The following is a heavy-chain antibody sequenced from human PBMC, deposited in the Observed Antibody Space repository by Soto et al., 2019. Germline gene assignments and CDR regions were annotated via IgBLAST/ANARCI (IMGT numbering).Heavy chain of an antibody. CDR3: ANVDSSGYYSDY. CDR1: GGSISSSSYY. V-gene: IGHV4-39*01. Sequence: SETLSLTCTVSGGSISSSSYYWGWIRQPPGKGLEWIGSIYYSGSTYYNPSLKSRVTISVDTSKNMFSLKLISVTAADTAVYYCANVDSSGYYSDYWGQGTLVTVSS. D-gene: IGHD3-22*01. CDR2: IYYSGST. J-gene: IGHJ4*02.